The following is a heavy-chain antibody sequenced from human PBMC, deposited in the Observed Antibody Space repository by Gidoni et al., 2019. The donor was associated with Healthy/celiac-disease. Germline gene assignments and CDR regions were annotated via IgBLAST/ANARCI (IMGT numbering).Heavy chain of an antibody. Sequence: QVQLVQSGAEVQKPGAAVKVSCKASGYTFTSYDIHWVRQATGQGLEWMGWMNPNSGNTGYAQKFQGRVTMTRNTSISTAYMELSSLRSEDTAVYYCARFSGWSSYYGMDVWGQGTTVTVSS. CDR2: MNPNSGNT. CDR1: GYTFTSYD. D-gene: IGHD6-19*01. V-gene: IGHV1-8*01. J-gene: IGHJ6*02. CDR3: ARFSGWSSYYGMDV.